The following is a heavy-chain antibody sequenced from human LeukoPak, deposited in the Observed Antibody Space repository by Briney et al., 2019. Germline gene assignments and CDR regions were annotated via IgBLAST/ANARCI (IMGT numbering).Heavy chain of an antibody. V-gene: IGHV1-2*02. Sequence: ASVKVSCKASGYTFTDYYMHWVRQAPGQGLEWMGWFNANSGDTKYAQKFQGRVTMTRDTSIGTDYMELTSLISDDTAIYYCARDPYDGNYYFDYWGQGTLVTVAS. CDR2: FNANSGDT. J-gene: IGHJ4*02. CDR3: ARDPYDGNYYFDY. D-gene: IGHD3-3*01. CDR1: GYTFTDYY.